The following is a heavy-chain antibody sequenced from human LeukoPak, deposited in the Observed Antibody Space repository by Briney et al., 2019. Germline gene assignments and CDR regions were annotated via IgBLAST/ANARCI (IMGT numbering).Heavy chain of an antibody. D-gene: IGHD3-9*01. J-gene: IGHJ3*02. CDR1: EFKFSDYT. CDR2: ITSSGGTI. V-gene: IGHV3-48*04. CDR3: ARGTTCYGILTGYVGAFDI. Sequence: GDSLRLSCAASEFKFSDYTMNWVRQVPGKGLEWVSSITSSGGTIYYADSVKGRFTRSRDNANNSLYLQMNSLRAEDAAVYYCARGTTCYGILTGYVGAFDIWGQGTLVTVSS.